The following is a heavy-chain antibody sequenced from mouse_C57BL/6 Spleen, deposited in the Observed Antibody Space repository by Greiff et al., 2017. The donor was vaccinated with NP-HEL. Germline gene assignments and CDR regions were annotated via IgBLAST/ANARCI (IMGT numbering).Heavy chain of an antibody. Sequence: QVQLQQSGPELVKPGASVKISCKASGYTFTDYYINWVKQRPGQGLKWIGWIYPGSGNTKYNEKFKGKATLTVDTSSSTAYMQLSSLTSEDSAVYFCAREDYSPSFDYWGQGTTLTVSS. D-gene: IGHD2-12*01. CDR3: AREDYSPSFDY. J-gene: IGHJ2*01. CDR1: GYTFTDYY. CDR2: IYPGSGNT. V-gene: IGHV1-84*01.